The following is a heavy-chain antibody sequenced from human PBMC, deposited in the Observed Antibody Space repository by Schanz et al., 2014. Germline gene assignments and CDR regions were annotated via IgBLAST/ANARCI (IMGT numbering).Heavy chain of an antibody. D-gene: IGHD6-13*01. CDR3: ARDGHSSIWDSYYFYGLDV. J-gene: IGHJ6*02. V-gene: IGHV1-2*06. CDR2: INPNSGGT. CDR1: ADTFSNYA. Sequence: QVQLVQSGPEVKKPGAAVKISCKGSADTFSNYAVNWVRQAPGQGLEWMGRINPNSGGTNYAENFQGRVTMTRDTSTSTVYREQSRLTSDDTALYYCARDGHSSIWDSYYFYGLDVWGQGTTVTVSS.